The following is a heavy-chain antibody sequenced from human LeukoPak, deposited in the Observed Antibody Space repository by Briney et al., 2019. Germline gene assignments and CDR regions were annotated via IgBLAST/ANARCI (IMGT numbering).Heavy chain of an antibody. CDR2: IKSDGSET. CDR1: GFTYSSYW. Sequence: GSLRLSCAASGFTYSSYWMHWVRQAPGKGLMWVSRIKSDGSETSYADSVKGRFAISRDNARNTLYLQMNSLRPEDTAIYYCASDRVFYGLDVWGQGTTVTVSS. CDR3: ASDRVFYGLDV. J-gene: IGHJ6*02. V-gene: IGHV3-74*01.